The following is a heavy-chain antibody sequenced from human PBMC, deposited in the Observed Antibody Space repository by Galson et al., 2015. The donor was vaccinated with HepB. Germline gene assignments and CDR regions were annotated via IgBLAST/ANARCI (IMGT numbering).Heavy chain of an antibody. CDR1: GYTFTGYY. D-gene: IGHD2-15*01. Sequence: SVKVSCKASGYTFTGYYMHWVRQAPGQGLEWMGRINPNSGGTNYAQKFQGRVTMTRDTSISTAYMELSRLRSDDTAVYYCARVPLGYCSGGSCSAFDYWGQGTLVTVSS. J-gene: IGHJ4*02. CDR3: ARVPLGYCSGGSCSAFDY. CDR2: INPNSGGT. V-gene: IGHV1-2*06.